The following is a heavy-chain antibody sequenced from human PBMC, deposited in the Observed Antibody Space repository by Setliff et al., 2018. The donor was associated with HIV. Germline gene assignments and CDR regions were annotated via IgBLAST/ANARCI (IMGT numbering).Heavy chain of an antibody. D-gene: IGHD6-6*01. V-gene: IGHV3-64*01. CDR1: GFTFRSYA. Sequence: GESLRLSWAASGFTFRSYAMHWVRQAPGKGLEYVSSISSNGGKTYYASSLKGRFTISRDNSNNTLYLQMGSLRAEDMAVYYCARDARTSSPYDAFDIWGQGTMVT. CDR3: ARDARTSSPYDAFDI. CDR2: ISSNGGKT. J-gene: IGHJ3*02.